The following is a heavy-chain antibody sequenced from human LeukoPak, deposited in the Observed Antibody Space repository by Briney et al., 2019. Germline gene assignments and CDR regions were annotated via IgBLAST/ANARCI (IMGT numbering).Heavy chain of an antibody. CDR1: GYTFSSYD. V-gene: IGHV1-18*01. J-gene: IGHJ6*03. D-gene: IGHD2/OR15-2a*01. CDR3: AFSRYYLQGSYYYMDV. Sequence: GASVKVSCKASGYTFSSYDINWVRQATGQGLEWMGWISAYNGNTNYAQKLQGRVTMTTDTSTSTAYMELRSLRSDDTAVYYCAFSRYYLQGSYYYMDVWGKGTTVTVSS. CDR2: ISAYNGNT.